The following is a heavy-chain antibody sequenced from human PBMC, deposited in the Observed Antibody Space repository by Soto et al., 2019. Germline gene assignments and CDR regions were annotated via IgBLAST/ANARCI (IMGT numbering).Heavy chain of an antibody. Sequence: SVKVSCKASGGTFSSYTISWVRQAPGQGLEWMGRIIPILGIANYAQKFQGRVTITADKSTSTAYMELSSLRSEDTAVYYCAREIDDYGDYVVDYWGQGTLVTVSS. J-gene: IGHJ4*02. D-gene: IGHD4-17*01. CDR1: GGTFSSYT. CDR2: IIPILGIA. CDR3: AREIDDYGDYVVDY. V-gene: IGHV1-69*04.